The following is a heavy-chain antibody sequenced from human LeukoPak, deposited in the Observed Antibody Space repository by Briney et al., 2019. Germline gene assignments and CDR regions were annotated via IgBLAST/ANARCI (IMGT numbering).Heavy chain of an antibody. CDR1: GGSISRSDW. Sequence: ASGTLSLTCAVSGGSISRSDWWSWVRQSPGKGLEWIGEVFHSGSTKYNPSLKSRVTISVDKSKNPFSLNLTSVTAADTAMYYCARDASLQTGAFDVWGQGTMVTVSS. D-gene: IGHD5-24*01. J-gene: IGHJ3*01. CDR3: ARDASLQTGAFDV. V-gene: IGHV4-4*02. CDR2: VFHSGST.